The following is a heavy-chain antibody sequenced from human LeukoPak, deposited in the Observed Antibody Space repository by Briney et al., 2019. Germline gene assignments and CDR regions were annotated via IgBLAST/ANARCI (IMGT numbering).Heavy chain of an antibody. V-gene: IGHV3-48*02. CDR1: GFTFSSYS. CDR2: ISTSISTI. D-gene: IGHD2-15*01. Sequence: GGSLRLSCAASGFTFSSYSMNWVRQAPGKGLEWVSYISTSISTIYYAHSVKGRFTISRDNAKNSLYLQMNSLRDEDTAVYYCAPPVVVTNYWGQGTLVTVSS. J-gene: IGHJ4*02. CDR3: APPVVVTNY.